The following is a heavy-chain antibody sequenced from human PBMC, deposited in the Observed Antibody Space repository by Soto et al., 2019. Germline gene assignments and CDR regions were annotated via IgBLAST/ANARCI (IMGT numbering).Heavy chain of an antibody. J-gene: IGHJ4*02. CDR3: ARERDYYDSSGYYPFDY. CDR2: IIPIFGTA. CDR1: GCTFSSYA. Sequence: ASVKVSCKASGCTFSSYAISWVRQAPGQGLEWMGGIIPIFGTANYAQKFQGRVTITADESTSTAYMELSSLRSEDTAVYYCARERDYYDSSGYYPFDYWGQGTLVTVSS. V-gene: IGHV1-69*13. D-gene: IGHD3-22*01.